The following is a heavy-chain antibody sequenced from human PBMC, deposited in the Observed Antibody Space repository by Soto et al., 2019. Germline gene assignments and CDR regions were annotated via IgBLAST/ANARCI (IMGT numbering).Heavy chain of an antibody. D-gene: IGHD6-19*01. V-gene: IGHV1-3*01. Sequence: ASVKVSCKASGYTFTSYAMHWVRQAPGQRLEWMGWINAGNGNTKYSQKFQGRVTITRDTSASTAYMELSSLRSEDTAVYYCASXGRSGWLAGNYYYGMDVWGQGTTVTVSS. J-gene: IGHJ6*02. CDR3: ASXGRSGWLAGNYYYGMDV. CDR1: GYTFTSYA. CDR2: INAGNGNT.